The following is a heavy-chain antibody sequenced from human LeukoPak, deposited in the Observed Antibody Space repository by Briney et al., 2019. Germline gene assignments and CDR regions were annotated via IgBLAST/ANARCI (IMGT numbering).Heavy chain of an antibody. D-gene: IGHD4-17*01. CDR2: INHSGST. Sequence: SETLSLTCTVSGGSISTSNYYWGWIRQPPGKGLEWIGEINHSGSTNYNPSLKSRVTISVDTSKNQFSLKLSSVTAADTAVYYCARGLGYGDSTYFDYWGQGTLVTVSS. J-gene: IGHJ4*02. CDR3: ARGLGYGDSTYFDY. V-gene: IGHV4-39*07. CDR1: GGSISTSNYY.